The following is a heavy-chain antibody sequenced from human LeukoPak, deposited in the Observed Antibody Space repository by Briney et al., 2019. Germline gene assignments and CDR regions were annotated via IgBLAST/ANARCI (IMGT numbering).Heavy chain of an antibody. CDR3: ARVRDGYNVDLAFDI. D-gene: IGHD5-24*01. J-gene: IGHJ3*02. CDR2: INPNSGGT. V-gene: IGHV1-2*04. CDR1: GYTFTGYY. Sequence: ASVKVSCKASGYTFTGYYMHWVRQAPGQGLEWMGWINPNSGGTNYAQKFQGWVTMTRDTSISTAYMELSRLRSDDTAVYYCARVRDGYNVDLAFDIWGQGTMVTVSS.